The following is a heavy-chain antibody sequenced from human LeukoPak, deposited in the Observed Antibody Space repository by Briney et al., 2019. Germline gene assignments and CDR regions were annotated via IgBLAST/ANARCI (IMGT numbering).Heavy chain of an antibody. CDR1: GFTFSSYA. V-gene: IGHV3-30-3*01. Sequence: PGGSLRLSCAASGFTFSSYAMHWVRQAPGKGLEWVAVISYDGSNKYYADSVKGRFTISRDNSKNTLFLQMNSLRAEDTAVYYCARDRIMITFGGVIAADYWGQGTLVTVSS. CDR2: ISYDGSNK. CDR3: ARDRIMITFGGVIAADY. D-gene: IGHD3-16*02. J-gene: IGHJ4*02.